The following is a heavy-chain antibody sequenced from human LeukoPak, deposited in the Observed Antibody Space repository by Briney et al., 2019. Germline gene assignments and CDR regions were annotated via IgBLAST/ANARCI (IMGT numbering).Heavy chain of an antibody. CDR2: ISSSSSYI. V-gene: IGHV3-21*01. CDR3: AREGDSGYVELDY. CDR1: GFTFSRYS. D-gene: IGHD5-12*01. Sequence: GGSLRLSCAASGFTFSRYSMNWVRQAPGKGLEWVSSISSSSSYIYYADSVKGRFTISRDNANNSLYPQMNSLRAEDTAVYYCAREGDSGYVELDYWGQGTLVTVSS. J-gene: IGHJ4*02.